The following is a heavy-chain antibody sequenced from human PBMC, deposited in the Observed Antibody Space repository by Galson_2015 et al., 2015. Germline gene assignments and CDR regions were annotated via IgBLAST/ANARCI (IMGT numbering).Heavy chain of an antibody. D-gene: IGHD3-3*01. CDR2: ISSSSSTI. Sequence: SLRLSCAASGFTFSSYSMNWVRQAPGKGLEWVSYISSSSSTIYYADSVKGRFTISRDNANNSLFLQMNSLRDEDTAVYYCARDSIFGVGLPFFDHWGQGTLVTVSS. V-gene: IGHV3-48*02. CDR1: GFTFSSYS. J-gene: IGHJ4*02. CDR3: ARDSIFGVGLPFFDH.